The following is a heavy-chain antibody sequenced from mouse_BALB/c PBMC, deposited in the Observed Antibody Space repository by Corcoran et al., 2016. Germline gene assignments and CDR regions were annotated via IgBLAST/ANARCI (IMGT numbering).Heavy chain of an antibody. CDR3: ARDYYGSSYFDY. D-gene: IGHD1-1*01. V-gene: IGHV3-6*02. CDR2: ISYDGSN. Sequence: DVQLQESGPGLVKPSQSLSLTCSFTGYSITSGYYWNWSRQFPGNKLEWMGYISYDGSNNYNPSLKNRISITRDTSKNQFFLKLNSVTTEDTATYYCARDYYGSSYFDYWGQGTTLTVSS. CDR1: GYSITSGYY. J-gene: IGHJ2*01.